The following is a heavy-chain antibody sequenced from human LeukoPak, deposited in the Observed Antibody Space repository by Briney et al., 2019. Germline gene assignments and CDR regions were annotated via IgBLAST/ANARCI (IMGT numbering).Heavy chain of an antibody. D-gene: IGHD1-26*01. CDR1: GYTFTGYY. J-gene: IGHJ4*02. Sequence: ASVKVSCKASGYTFTGYYMYWVRQAPGQGLEWMGWINPNSGDTNYAQKLQGRVTMTTDTSTSTAYMELRSLRSDDTAVYYCARDQGGSYGIALGYWGQGTLVTVSS. CDR3: ARDQGGSYGIALGY. CDR2: INPNSGDT. V-gene: IGHV1-2*02.